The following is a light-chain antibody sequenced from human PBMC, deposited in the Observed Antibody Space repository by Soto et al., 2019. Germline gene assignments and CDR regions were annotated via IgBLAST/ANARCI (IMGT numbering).Light chain of an antibody. CDR2: DAD. J-gene: IGKJ5*01. V-gene: IGKV3-20*01. CDR1: QTIGSSH. CDR3: QQSASSVT. Sequence: EFVLTQSPGTLSLSPGERATLSCRASQTIGSSHLAWYQQKPGQAPTLLIYDADTRATGIPDRFSGSGFGTHFTLTISSLEPEDFAVYYCQQSASSVTFGQGTRLEIK.